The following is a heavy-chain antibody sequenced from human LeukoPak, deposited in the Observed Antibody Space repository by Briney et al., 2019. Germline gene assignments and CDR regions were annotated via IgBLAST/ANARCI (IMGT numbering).Heavy chain of an antibody. D-gene: IGHD6-13*01. J-gene: IGHJ4*02. Sequence: GGSLRLSCAASGFTFSSYAMSWVRQAPGKGLEWVSAISGSGGSTCYADSVKGRFTISRDNSKNTLYLQMNSLRVEDTAVYYCAKDLGRTAAGLFDYWGQGTLVTVSS. CDR1: GFTFSSYA. CDR2: ISGSGGST. V-gene: IGHV3-23*01. CDR3: AKDLGRTAAGLFDY.